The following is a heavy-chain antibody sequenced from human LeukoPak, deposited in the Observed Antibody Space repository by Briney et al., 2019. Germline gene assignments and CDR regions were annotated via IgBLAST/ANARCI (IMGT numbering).Heavy chain of an antibody. V-gene: IGHV3-23*01. CDR1: GFTFSSYA. D-gene: IGHD3-10*01. CDR3: ATDGVWFGALYYFDY. Sequence: GGSLRLSCAASGFTFSSYAMSWVRQAPGKGLEWVSAISGSGGSTYYADSVKGRFTISRDNAKNSLYLQMGSLRAEDTAVYYCATDGVWFGALYYFDYWGQGTLVTVSS. J-gene: IGHJ4*02. CDR2: ISGSGGST.